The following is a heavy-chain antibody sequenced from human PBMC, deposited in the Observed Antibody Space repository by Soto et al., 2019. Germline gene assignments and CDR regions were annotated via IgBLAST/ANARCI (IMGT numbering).Heavy chain of an antibody. CDR1: GYTFSRYG. D-gene: IGHD1-26*01. J-gene: IGHJ4*02. CDR2: INGNTGHT. V-gene: IGHV1-18*01. CDR3: ARKRKWEPLPY. Sequence: QVQLVQSGAEVREPGASVKVSCKTSGYTFSRYGITWVRQAPGQGLEWMGWINGNTGHTIYAMNLEDRLTISTGTSTSTAYIELRILKSADTAVYYCARKRKWEPLPYWGQGTLVTVSS.